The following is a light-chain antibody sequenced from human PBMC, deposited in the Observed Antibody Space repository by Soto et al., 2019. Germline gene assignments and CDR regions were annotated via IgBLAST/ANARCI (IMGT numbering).Light chain of an antibody. J-gene: IGKJ1*01. Sequence: DIQITQSPSTLSASVGDRVTITCRASQNINIWLAWYQQKTGKPPKLLIFDASSLESGVPSRFRGRGSGTEFTLTISSLQPDDFETDYCRQYNSYSWTFGQGTKVDIK. CDR1: QNINIW. V-gene: IGKV1-5*01. CDR3: RQYNSYSWT. CDR2: DAS.